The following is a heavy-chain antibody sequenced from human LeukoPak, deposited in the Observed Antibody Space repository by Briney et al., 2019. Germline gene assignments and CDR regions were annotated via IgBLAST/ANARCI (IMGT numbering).Heavy chain of an antibody. CDR1: GFTFSSYS. J-gene: IGHJ5*02. Sequence: GGSLRLSCAASGFTFSSYSMNWVRQAPGKGLEWVSSISSSSSYIYYADSVKGRFTISRDNAKNSLYLQMNSLRAEDTAVYYCARDTYCSGGSCPASEFDPWGQGTLVTVSS. D-gene: IGHD2-15*01. CDR3: ARDTYCSGGSCPASEFDP. CDR2: ISSSSSYI. V-gene: IGHV3-21*01.